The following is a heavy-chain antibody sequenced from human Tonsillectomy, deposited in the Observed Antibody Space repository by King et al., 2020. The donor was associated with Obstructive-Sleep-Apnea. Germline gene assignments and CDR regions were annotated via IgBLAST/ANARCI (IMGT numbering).Heavy chain of an antibody. Sequence: VQLVESGGDLVTPGGSLRLSCAASAFTFSDYYMSWIRQAPGKGLECVSYIDTSGSTTYYADSVKGRFTISRDNAKNSLYLQINSLRADDTAVYYCARDQMSTSGGFDYWGQGTLVTVSS. CDR2: IDTSGSTT. CDR1: AFTFSDYY. D-gene: IGHD5-24*01. J-gene: IGHJ4*02. V-gene: IGHV3-11*01. CDR3: ARDQMSTSGGFDY.